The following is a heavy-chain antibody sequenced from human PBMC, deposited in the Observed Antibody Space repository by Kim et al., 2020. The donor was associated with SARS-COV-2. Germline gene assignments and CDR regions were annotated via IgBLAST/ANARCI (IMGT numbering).Heavy chain of an antibody. CDR1: GFTFDDYA. D-gene: IGHD6-19*01. J-gene: IGHJ4*02. CDR2: ISWNSGSI. Sequence: GGSLRLSCAASGFTFDDYAMHWVRQAPGKGLEWVSGISWNSGSIGYADSVKGRFTISRDNAKNSLYLQMNSLRAEDTALYYCAKDIAIGQWLVLFDYWGQGTLVTVSS. V-gene: IGHV3-9*01. CDR3: AKDIAIGQWLVLFDY.